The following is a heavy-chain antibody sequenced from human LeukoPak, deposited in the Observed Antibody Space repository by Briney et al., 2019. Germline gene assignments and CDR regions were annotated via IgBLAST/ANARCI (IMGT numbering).Heavy chain of an antibody. V-gene: IGHV4-34*01. CDR3: ARAPRRTSDRKYWFDP. D-gene: IGHD2-21*02. J-gene: IGHJ5*02. CDR1: GGSFSGYY. CDR2: INHSGST. Sequence: LETLSLTCAVYGGSFSGYYWSWIRQPPGKGLEWIGEINHSGSTNYNPSLKSRVTISVDTSKNQFSLKLSSVTAADTAVYYCARAPRRTSDRKYWFDPWGQGTLVTVSS.